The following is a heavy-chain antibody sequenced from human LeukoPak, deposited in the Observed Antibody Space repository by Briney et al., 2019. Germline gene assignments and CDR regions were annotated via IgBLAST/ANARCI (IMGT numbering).Heavy chain of an antibody. J-gene: IGHJ6*03. Sequence: ASVKVSCKASGYTFTSYAIHWVRQAPGQRLEWMGWLSADTGNIKYAQRLQGRVTMTTDTSTSTAYMELRSLRSDDTAVYYCARGDRYYYDSSGPYEYFYMDVWGKGTTVTVSS. D-gene: IGHD3-22*01. V-gene: IGHV1-18*01. CDR3: ARGDRYYYDSSGPYEYFYMDV. CDR2: LSADTGNI. CDR1: GYTFTSYA.